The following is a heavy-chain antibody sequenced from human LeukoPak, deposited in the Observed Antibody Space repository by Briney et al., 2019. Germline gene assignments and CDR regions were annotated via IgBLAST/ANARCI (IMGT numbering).Heavy chain of an antibody. CDR2: ISAYNGNT. Sequence: ASVKVSCKASGHTFTSYGISWVRQAPGQGLEWMGWISAYNGNTNYAQKLQGRVTMTTDTSTSTAYMELRSLRSDDTAVYYCARDAPGYSSSWYYYYYGMDVWGQGTTVTVSS. D-gene: IGHD6-13*01. V-gene: IGHV1-18*01. CDR3: ARDAPGYSSSWYYYYYGMDV. J-gene: IGHJ6*02. CDR1: GHTFTSYG.